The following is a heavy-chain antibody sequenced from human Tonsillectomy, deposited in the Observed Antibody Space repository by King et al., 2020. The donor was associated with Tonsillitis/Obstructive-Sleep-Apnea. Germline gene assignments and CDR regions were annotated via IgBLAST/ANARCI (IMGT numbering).Heavy chain of an antibody. CDR2: INHSGST. CDR1: GGSFSGYY. D-gene: IGHD4-17*01. J-gene: IGHJ6*03. Sequence: VQLQQWGAGLLKPSETLSLTCAVYGGSFSGYYWSWIRQPPGKGLEWIGEINHSGSTNYNPSLKSRVTTSVDTSKNLFSLKVSSVTAADTAVYYWARGESTYGDYSDYYYYYMDVWGKGTTVTVSS. CDR3: ARGESTYGDYSDYYYYYMDV. V-gene: IGHV4-34*01.